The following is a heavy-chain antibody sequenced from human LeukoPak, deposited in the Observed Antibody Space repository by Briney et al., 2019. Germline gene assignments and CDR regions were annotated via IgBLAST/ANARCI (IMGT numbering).Heavy chain of an antibody. CDR1: GYTFTGYY. Sequence: VASVKVSCKASGYTFTGYYMHWVRQAPGQGLEWMGWINPNSGGTNYAQKFQGRVTMTRDTSIGTAYMELSRLRSDDTAVYYCARSAVYYDSSGSNDYWGQGTLVTVSS. CDR3: ARSAVYYDSSGSNDY. J-gene: IGHJ4*02. D-gene: IGHD3-22*01. V-gene: IGHV1-2*02. CDR2: INPNSGGT.